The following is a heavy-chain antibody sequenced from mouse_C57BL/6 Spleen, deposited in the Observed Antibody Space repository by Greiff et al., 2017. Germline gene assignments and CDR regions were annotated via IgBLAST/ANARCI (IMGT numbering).Heavy chain of an antibody. Sequence: QVQLQQSGPELVKPGASVKISCKASGYAFSSSWMNWVKQRPGKGLEWIGRIYPGDGDTNYNGKFKGKATLTADKSSSTAYMQLSSLTSEDSAVYFCASPVVATSPWYFDVWGTGTTVTVSS. D-gene: IGHD1-1*01. V-gene: IGHV1-82*01. CDR2: IYPGDGDT. CDR1: GYAFSSSW. J-gene: IGHJ1*03. CDR3: ASPVVATSPWYFDV.